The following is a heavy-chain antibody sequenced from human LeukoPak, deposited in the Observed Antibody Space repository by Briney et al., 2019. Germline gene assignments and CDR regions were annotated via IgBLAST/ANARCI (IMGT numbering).Heavy chain of an antibody. CDR1: GGSISNYY. CDR3: ARSYYGSGSYGGYYYYMDV. V-gene: IGHV4-4*07. Sequence: SETLSLTCTVSGGSISNYYWNWIRQPAGKELEWIGRIYTSGSTNYNPSLKSRVTMSVDTSKNQFALKLSSVTAADTAVYYCARSYYGSGSYGGYYYYMDVWGKGTTVTDSS. CDR2: IYTSGST. J-gene: IGHJ6*03. D-gene: IGHD3-10*01.